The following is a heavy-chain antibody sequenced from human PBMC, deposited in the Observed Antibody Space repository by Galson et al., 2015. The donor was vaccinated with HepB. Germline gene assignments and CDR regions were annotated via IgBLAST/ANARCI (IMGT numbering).Heavy chain of an antibody. CDR2: TYSDGRT. J-gene: IGHJ3*02. CDR3: SRNARAGKTGYAFDI. Sequence: SLRLSCAASGFIFNTNYMTWVRQAPGKGLEWVSITYSDGRTYYADSVKGRFTVSRDSSENTLYFEMNSLRVDDTAMYYCSRNARAGKTGYAFDIWGQGTMVTVSS. D-gene: IGHD1-1*01. CDR1: GFIFNTNY. V-gene: IGHV3-53*01.